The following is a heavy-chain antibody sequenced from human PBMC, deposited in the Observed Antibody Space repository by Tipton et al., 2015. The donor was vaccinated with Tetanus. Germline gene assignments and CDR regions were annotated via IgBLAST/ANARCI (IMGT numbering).Heavy chain of an antibody. V-gene: IGHV5-51*01. D-gene: IGHD5-24*01. CDR3: ASSRSGYNDDAFDF. CDR2: IYPTDSQI. J-gene: IGHJ3*01. Sequence: QLVQSGAEVKKPGESLKISCKGSGYSFTSYWIAWVRQMPGKGLEWMGVIYPTDSQIRYSPSFHGQVTISADKSISTAYLKWSSRKASDTAIYYCASSRSGYNDDAFDFWGQGTMVTVPS. CDR1: GYSFTSYW.